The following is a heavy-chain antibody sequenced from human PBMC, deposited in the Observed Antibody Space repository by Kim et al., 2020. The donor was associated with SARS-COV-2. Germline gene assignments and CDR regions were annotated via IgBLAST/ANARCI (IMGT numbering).Heavy chain of an antibody. CDR2: INTDTGNT. CDR1: GYTFTGYG. J-gene: IGHJ4*02. Sequence: ASVKVSCKASGYTFTGYGISWVRQAPGQGLEWMGWINTDTGNTNYAQKLQGRVTMTTDTSTTTASMELRSLRSDDTAVYYCARERVVTRAFDFWRQGTLV. V-gene: IGHV1-18*01. D-gene: IGHD2-15*01. CDR3: ARERVVTRAFDF.